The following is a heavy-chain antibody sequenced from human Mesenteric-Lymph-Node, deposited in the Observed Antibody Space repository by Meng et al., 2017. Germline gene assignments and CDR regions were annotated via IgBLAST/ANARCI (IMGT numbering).Heavy chain of an antibody. CDR2: IYYSGST. V-gene: IGHV4-31*03. J-gene: IGHJ4*01. CDR3: ARVDSSGYFLDY. D-gene: IGHD3-22*01. CDR1: GGSISSGGHS. Sequence: QVQLQDSGPRLVKPSQNLSLTCTVSGGSISSGGHSWSWIRQPPGKGLEWIAYIYYSGSTYYNPSLKSRVILSVDTSKNQFSLKLSSVTAADTAVYYCARVDSSGYFLDYWGQGTLVTVSS.